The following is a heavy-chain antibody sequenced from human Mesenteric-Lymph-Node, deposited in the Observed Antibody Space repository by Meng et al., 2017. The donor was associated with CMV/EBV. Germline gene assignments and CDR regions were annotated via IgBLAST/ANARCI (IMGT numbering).Heavy chain of an antibody. CDR2: ISNTRDYT. CDR3: VRDPRRYDYWSGHYDSNWFDP. Sequence: GESLKISCSASGFTFSRYTMNWVRQAPGRGLEWVSSISNTRDYTYYADSVKGRFTISRDNARNSLYLQLNSLKVEDTAVYYCVRDPRRYDYWSGHYDSNWFDPWGQGTQVTVSS. J-gene: IGHJ5*02. V-gene: IGHV3-21*01. D-gene: IGHD3-3*01. CDR1: GFTFSRYT.